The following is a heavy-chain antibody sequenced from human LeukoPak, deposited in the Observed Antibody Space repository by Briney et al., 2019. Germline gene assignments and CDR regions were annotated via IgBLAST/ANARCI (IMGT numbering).Heavy chain of an antibody. D-gene: IGHD5-18*01. V-gene: IGHV1-69*13. CDR3: ARDRSLRELWLRNWFDP. CDR1: GGTFSSYA. CDR2: IIPIFGTA. J-gene: IGHJ5*02. Sequence: SVKVSCKASGGTFSSYAISWVRQAPGQGLEWMGGIIPIFGTANYAQKFQSRVTITADESTSTAYMELSSLRSEDTAVYYCARDRSLRELWLRNWFDPWGQGTLVTVSS.